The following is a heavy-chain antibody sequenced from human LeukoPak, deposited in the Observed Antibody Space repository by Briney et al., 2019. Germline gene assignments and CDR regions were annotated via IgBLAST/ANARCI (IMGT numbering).Heavy chain of an antibody. J-gene: IGHJ6*03. D-gene: IGHD3-16*01. Sequence: GASVKVSCKASGYILNNYGISWVRQAPGQGLEWMGWISSYNINTDYAQKFQGRVTMTTDTSTSTAYMELKSLRSDDTAVYYCVRRSVLLRLGEALPYYYMDVWGTGTTVTVSS. V-gene: IGHV1-18*04. CDR2: ISSYNINT. CDR1: GYILNNYG. CDR3: VRRSVLLRLGEALPYYYMDV.